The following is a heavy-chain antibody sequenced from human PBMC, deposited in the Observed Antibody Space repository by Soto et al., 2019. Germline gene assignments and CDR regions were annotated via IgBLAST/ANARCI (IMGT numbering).Heavy chain of an antibody. V-gene: IGHV4-30-4*01. Sequence: QVQLQESGPGLVKPSQTLSLTCTVSGGSITAVNSCWSWIRQSPDKSLEWIGHIYNGGTTYNNPSLTSHVTKSVDTSNDQFALKLSYVSAADTAVHYCGRGPSGDKVDYWGQGTLVTVSS. J-gene: IGHJ4*02. D-gene: IGHD7-27*01. CDR2: IYNGGTT. CDR1: GGSITAVNSC. CDR3: GRGPSGDKVDY.